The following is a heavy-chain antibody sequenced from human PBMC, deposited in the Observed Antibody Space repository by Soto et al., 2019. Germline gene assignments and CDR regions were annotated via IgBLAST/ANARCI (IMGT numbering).Heavy chain of an antibody. D-gene: IGHD6-6*01. CDR2: IYYSGST. CDR3: ARGLSPVPQLVEGWFDP. J-gene: IGHJ5*02. CDR1: GGSISSGDYY. V-gene: IGHV4-30-4*01. Sequence: QVQLQESGPGLVKPSQTLSLTCTVSGGSISSGDYYWSWIGQPPGKGLEWIGYIYYSGSTYYNPSIKSRVTISVDTSKNQFSLKLSSVTAADTAVYYCARGLSPVPQLVEGWFDPWGQGTLVTVSS.